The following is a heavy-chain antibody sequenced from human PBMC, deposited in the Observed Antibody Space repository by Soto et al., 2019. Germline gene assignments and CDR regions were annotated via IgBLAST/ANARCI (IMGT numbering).Heavy chain of an antibody. CDR3: AREQSAQLPGGGFDH. V-gene: IGHV3-48*02. D-gene: IGHD5-18*01. Sequence: EVQLVESGGGLVQPGGSLRLSCAASGFTFSSYSMNWVRQAPGKGLEWVSYISSSSSTIYYADSVKGRFTISRDNAKNSLDLQMTSHRDEDTAGYYCAREQSAQLPGGGFDHWGQGTLVTVSS. CDR2: ISSSSSTI. CDR1: GFTFSSYS. J-gene: IGHJ4*02.